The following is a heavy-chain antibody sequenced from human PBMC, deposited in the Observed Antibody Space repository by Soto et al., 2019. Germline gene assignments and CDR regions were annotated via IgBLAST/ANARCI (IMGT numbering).Heavy chain of an antibody. CDR2: ISGSDGST. V-gene: IGHV3-23*01. D-gene: IGHD4-17*01. J-gene: IGHJ4*02. Sequence: GGSLRLSCAASGLTFNSYAMSWVRQAPGKGLEWVSAISGSDGSTYYADSVKGRFTISRDNSKNTLYMQMSSLRAEDTAVYYCASPPRATVTDNIFDYWGQGTLVTVSS. CDR1: GLTFNSYA. CDR3: ASPPRATVTDNIFDY.